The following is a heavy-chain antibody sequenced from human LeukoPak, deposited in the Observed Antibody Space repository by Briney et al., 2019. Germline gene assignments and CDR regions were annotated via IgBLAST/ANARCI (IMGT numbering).Heavy chain of an antibody. J-gene: IGHJ4*02. V-gene: IGHV1-8*01. CDR3: ARGQLGRGDFWSGYYHYSLDY. D-gene: IGHD3-3*01. CDR2: MNPNSGNT. CDR1: GYTFTSYD. Sequence: ASVKVCCKASGYTFTSYDINWVRQATGQGLEWMGWMNPNSGNTGYAQKFQGRVTMTRSTSISTAYMELSSLRSEDTAVYYCARGQLGRGDFWSGYYHYSLDYWGQGTLVTVSS.